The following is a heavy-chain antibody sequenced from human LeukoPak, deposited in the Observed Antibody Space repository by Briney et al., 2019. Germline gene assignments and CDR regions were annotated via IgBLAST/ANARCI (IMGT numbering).Heavy chain of an antibody. Sequence: KPSETLSLTCAVYGGSFSGYYWSGIRQPPGKGLEWIGEINHSGSTNYNPSLRSRVTISVDTSKNQFSLKLNSVTAADTAVYYCARGDYRYGYNYWGRGTLVTVSS. J-gene: IGHJ4*02. CDR3: ARGDYRYGYNY. CDR2: INHSGST. CDR1: GGSFSGYY. V-gene: IGHV4-34*01. D-gene: IGHD5-18*01.